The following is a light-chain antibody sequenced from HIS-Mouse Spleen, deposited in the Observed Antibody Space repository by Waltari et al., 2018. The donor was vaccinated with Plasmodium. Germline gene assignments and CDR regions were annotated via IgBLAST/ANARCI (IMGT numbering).Light chain of an antibody. CDR3: YSTDSSGNHRV. CDR2: EDS. V-gene: IGLV3-10*01. CDR1: ALPKTY. J-gene: IGLJ3*02. Sequence: SYELTQPPSVSVSPGQTARITCSGDALPKTYAYWYQQKSGQAPVRVIYEDSKRPSGIPERSSGSSSGTRATMTISGAQVEDEADYYGYSTDSSGNHRVFGGGTKLTVL.